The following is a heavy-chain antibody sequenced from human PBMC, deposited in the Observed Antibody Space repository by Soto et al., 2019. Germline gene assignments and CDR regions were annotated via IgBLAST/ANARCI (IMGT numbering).Heavy chain of an antibody. CDR3: ARQGFGPLHGVVDV. V-gene: IGHV4-59*08. CDR2: VHHSWGS. J-gene: IGHJ6*02. Sequence: QVQLQESGPGLVKPSETLSLSCTVSGGSISSYYWSWFRQSPGKRMEWIGYVHHSWGSSYNPSLQSRVAVSLDTSKSQFSLKVTSVTATDTAVYYCARQGFGPLHGVVDVWGQGTTVTLSS. CDR1: GGSISSYY. D-gene: IGHD3-10*01.